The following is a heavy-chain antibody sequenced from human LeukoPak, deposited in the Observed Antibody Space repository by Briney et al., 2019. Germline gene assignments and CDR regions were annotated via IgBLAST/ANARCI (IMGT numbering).Heavy chain of an antibody. Sequence: GGSLRLSCAASGFTFSSYAMHWVRQAPGKGLEWVAVISYDGSNKYYADSVKGRFTISRDNSENTMYLQMNSLRAEDTAVYYCARSTPGTYYYGSGSYYNDFDYWGQGTLVTVSS. CDR3: ARSTPGTYYYGSGSYYNDFDY. V-gene: IGHV3-30-3*01. CDR2: ISYDGSNK. CDR1: GFTFSSYA. J-gene: IGHJ4*02. D-gene: IGHD3-10*01.